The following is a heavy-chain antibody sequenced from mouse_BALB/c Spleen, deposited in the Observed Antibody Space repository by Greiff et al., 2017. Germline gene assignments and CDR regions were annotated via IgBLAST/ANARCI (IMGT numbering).Heavy chain of an antibody. CDR2: IDPANGNT. J-gene: IGHJ3*01. CDR1: GFNIKDTY. Sequence: EVQLQQSGAELVKPGASVKLSCTASGFNIKDTYMHWVKQRPEQGLEWIGRIDPANGNTKYDPKFQGKATITADTSSNTAYLQLSSLTSEDTAVYYCAILLSYAYWGQGTLVTVSA. CDR3: AILLSYAY. V-gene: IGHV14-3*02. D-gene: IGHD1-2*01.